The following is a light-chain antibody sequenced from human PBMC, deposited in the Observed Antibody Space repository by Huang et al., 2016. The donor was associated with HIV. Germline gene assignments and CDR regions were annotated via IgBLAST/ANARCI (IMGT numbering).Light chain of an antibody. J-gene: IGKJ5*01. V-gene: IGKV3-15*01. CDR1: QSVSSN. Sequence: EIVMTQSPATLSVSPGERATLSCRAIQSVSSNLVWYQQKPGQAPRLLISCASARATGIPARFIGSGSGTEFTLTISSLQSEDFAVYYCQQYNNWLVITFGQGTRLEIK. CDR3: QQYNNWLVIT. CDR2: CAS.